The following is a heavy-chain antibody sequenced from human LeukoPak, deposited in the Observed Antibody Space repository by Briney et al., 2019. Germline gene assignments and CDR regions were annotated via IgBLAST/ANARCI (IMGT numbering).Heavy chain of an antibody. CDR1: GFTFSSYA. CDR2: ISGIGGST. CDR3: SKDIDSSRGSRNYYDY. Sequence: PGGSLRLSCAASGFTFSSYAMSWVRQAPGKGLEWVSAISGIGGSTYYADSVKGRFTIPRNNSKNTLYLQMNSLRPEDRAVYYGSKDIDSSRGSRNYYDYWGQGTLVTVFS. V-gene: IGHV3-23*01. J-gene: IGHJ4*02. D-gene: IGHD6-13*01.